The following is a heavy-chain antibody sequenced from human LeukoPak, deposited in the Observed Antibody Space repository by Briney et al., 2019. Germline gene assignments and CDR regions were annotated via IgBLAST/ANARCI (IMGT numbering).Heavy chain of an antibody. Sequence: PSETLSLTCTVSGYSISSGYYWGWIRQPPGKGLEWIGSIYHSGSTYYNPSLKSRVTISVDTSKNQFSLKLSSVTAADTAVYYCARGSAAAFYYYYYYLDVWGKGTTVTVSS. CDR2: IYHSGST. J-gene: IGHJ6*03. CDR1: GYSISSGYY. CDR3: ARGSAAAFYYYYYYLDV. V-gene: IGHV4-38-2*02. D-gene: IGHD2-2*01.